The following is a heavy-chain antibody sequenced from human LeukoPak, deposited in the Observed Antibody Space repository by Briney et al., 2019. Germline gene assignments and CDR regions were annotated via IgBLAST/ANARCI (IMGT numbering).Heavy chain of an antibody. Sequence: GESLKISCKGSGYSFTSYWIGWVRQMPGKGLEWMGIIYPGDSDTRYSLSFQGQVTISADKSISTAYLQWSSLKASDTAMYYCARVEDYYGSGSYSPIYYYYGMDVWGQGTTVTVSS. CDR3: ARVEDYYGSGSYSPIYYYYGMDV. D-gene: IGHD3-10*01. V-gene: IGHV5-51*01. CDR2: IYPGDSDT. CDR1: GYSFTSYW. J-gene: IGHJ6*02.